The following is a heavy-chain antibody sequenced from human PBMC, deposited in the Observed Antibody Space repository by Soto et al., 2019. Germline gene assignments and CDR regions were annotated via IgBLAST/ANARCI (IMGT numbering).Heavy chain of an antibody. CDR3: AHRVLRTVFGLVTTTAIYFNF. J-gene: IGHJ4*02. CDR1: GFSLTTSGVG. CDR2: IYWDDDK. D-gene: IGHD3-3*01. V-gene: IGHV2-5*02. Sequence: QITLNESGPTQVKPRQTLTLTCTFSGFSLTTSGVGVGWIRQSPGKAPEWLALIYWDDDKLYSPSLKSRLTITKDTSKNQVVLTMADLDPADTATYYCAHRVLRTVFGLVTTTAIYFNFWSQGTPVAVSS.